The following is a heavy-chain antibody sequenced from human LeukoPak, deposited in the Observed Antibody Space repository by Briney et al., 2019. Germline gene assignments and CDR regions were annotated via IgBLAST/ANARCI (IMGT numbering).Heavy chain of an antibody. CDR3: ARGAVGSYFDS. V-gene: IGHV3-23*01. CDR1: GFTFSSYG. CDR2: ITGSGDST. J-gene: IGHJ4*02. Sequence: GGSLRLSCAASGFTFSSYGMSWVRQAPGKGLEWVSAITGSGDSTYYADSVKGRFTISRDNAKNSLYLQMNSLRAEDTAVYYCARGAVGSYFDSWGQGTLVTVSS. D-gene: IGHD1-26*01.